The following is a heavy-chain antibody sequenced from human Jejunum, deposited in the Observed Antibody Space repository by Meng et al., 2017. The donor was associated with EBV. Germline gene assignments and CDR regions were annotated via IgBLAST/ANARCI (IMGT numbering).Heavy chain of an antibody. V-gene: IGHV1-8*01. CDR2: MNPNSGHA. D-gene: IGHD6-19*01. CDR3: ARGGGAGGWSWVDH. J-gene: IGHJ4*02. Sequence: QVQLVQSGAEVKRPGASVKVSCKASGYTFSSYDIKWVRQAPGQGLESMGWMNPNSGHAAYAQKFQGRVIMTRDTSISTAYMELSSLTYEDTAVYYCARGGGAGGWSWVDHRGQGTMVIVSS. CDR1: GYTFSSYD.